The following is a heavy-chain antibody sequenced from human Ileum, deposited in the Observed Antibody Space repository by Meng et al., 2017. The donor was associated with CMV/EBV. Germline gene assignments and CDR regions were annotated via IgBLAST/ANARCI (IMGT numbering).Heavy chain of an antibody. V-gene: IGHV3-72*01. CDR1: GFTFTDHC. D-gene: IGHD1-1*01. CDR2: YENEAKSCTT. J-gene: IGHJ4*02. Sequence: GESLKISCAASGFTFTDHCMDWVRQAPGKGLEWVGRYENEAKSCTTSYAASVIGRFTISREDSNSSLDLQMNSRKSEDTAVYYCARRLRNDPAADYGGQGTLVTVSS. CDR3: ARRLRNDPAADY.